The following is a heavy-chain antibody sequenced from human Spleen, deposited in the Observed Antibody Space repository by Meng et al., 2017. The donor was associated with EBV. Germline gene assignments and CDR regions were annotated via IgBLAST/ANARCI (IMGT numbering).Heavy chain of an antibody. D-gene: IGHD3-10*01. J-gene: IGHJ5*02. CDR2: IYYSGST. CDR3: ARQSYSGTENWFDP. Sequence: QVQLPGCCHGLVKPSLTLSHTCGVSGGSLSSGYYYWSWIGQPPGKGLEWMGYIYYSGSTYYNPPLKSRITMSVDTSKNEFSLKLTSATAADTAVYYCARQSYSGTENWFDPWGQGSLVTVSS. V-gene: IGHV4-30-4*01. CDR1: GGSLSSGYYY.